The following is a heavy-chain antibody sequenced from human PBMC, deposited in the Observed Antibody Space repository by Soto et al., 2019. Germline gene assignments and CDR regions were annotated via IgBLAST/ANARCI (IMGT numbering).Heavy chain of an antibody. D-gene: IGHD6-13*01. CDR2: IYHSGNT. CDR1: GGSISSSNW. V-gene: IGHV4-4*02. CDR3: ARIAAAGTNFAY. Sequence: QVQLQESGPGLVKPSGTLSLTCAVSGGSISSSNWWSWVRQPPGKGLEWIGEIYHSGNTNDNPALKSRVTRSVHKSHNAFSLRLSSVTSAAAAVCAYARIAAAGTNFAYWGQGTLVTVSS. J-gene: IGHJ4*02.